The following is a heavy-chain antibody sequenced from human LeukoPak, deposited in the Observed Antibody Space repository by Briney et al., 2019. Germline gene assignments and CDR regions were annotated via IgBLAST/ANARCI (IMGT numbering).Heavy chain of an antibody. D-gene: IGHD3-22*01. CDR2: INPSGGST. CDR1: GYTFTSYY. V-gene: IGHV1-46*01. CDR3: AREGGHDSSGYHFDY. J-gene: IGHJ4*02. Sequence: ASVKVSCKAPGYTFTSYYMHWVRQAPGQGLEWMGIINPSGGSTSYAQKFQGRVTMTRDTSTSTVYMELSSLRSEDTAVYYCAREGGHDSSGYHFDYWGQGTLVTVSS.